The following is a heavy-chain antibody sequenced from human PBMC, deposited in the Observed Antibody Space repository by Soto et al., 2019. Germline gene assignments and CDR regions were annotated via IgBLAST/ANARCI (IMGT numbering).Heavy chain of an antibody. V-gene: IGHV3-11*01. D-gene: IGHD6-13*01. CDR3: ARQYSSMLDL. CDR2: ISDSGSSI. J-gene: IGHJ4*02. Sequence: VQLVESGGGLVKPGGSLRLSCAASGFTFKNHYMTWIRQAPGKGLEWVSYISDSGSSIYYADSVKGRFTISRDNAKNSLLLEMNSLRGEDTAVYYCARQYSSMLDLWGQGTLVTVSS. CDR1: GFTFKNHY.